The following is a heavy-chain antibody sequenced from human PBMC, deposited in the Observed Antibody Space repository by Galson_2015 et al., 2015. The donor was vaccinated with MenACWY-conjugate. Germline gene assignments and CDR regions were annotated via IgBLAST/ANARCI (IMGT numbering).Heavy chain of an antibody. CDR2: IRSKPYGGTA. CDR1: GFGFRDFA. Sequence: SLRLSCATSGFGFRDFAMNWFRQAPGKGLEWISLIRSKPYGGTAEYAASVQGRFTISRDDSKSIAYLQMDSLTTEDTAVYYCSRGATYGSGSSALIDPWGQGILVTVSS. D-gene: IGHD3-10*01. J-gene: IGHJ5*02. CDR3: SRGATYGSGSSALIDP. V-gene: IGHV3-49*03.